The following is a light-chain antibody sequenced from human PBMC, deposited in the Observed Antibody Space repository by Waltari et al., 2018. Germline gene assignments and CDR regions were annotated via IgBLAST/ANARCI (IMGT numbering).Light chain of an antibody. Sequence: QSALTQPASVSGSPGQSITISCTGTINDIGYYNFVSWYQQHPGKAPRLIIFDVTRWPSGVSHRFSGSKSGSAASLTISGLQAVDEADYYCASYTNTNTIIFGEGTKVAVL. CDR1: INDIGYYNF. CDR3: ASYTNTNTII. CDR2: DVT. V-gene: IGLV2-14*03. J-gene: IGLJ2*01.